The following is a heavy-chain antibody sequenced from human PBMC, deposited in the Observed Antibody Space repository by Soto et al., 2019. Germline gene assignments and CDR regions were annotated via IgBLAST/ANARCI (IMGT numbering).Heavy chain of an antibody. V-gene: IGHV3-7*04. CDR2: IKQDGSEK. CDR1: GFTFSSYW. CDR3: AGGDYYHSSGYYFYYYTMDV. D-gene: IGHD3-22*01. Sequence: GGSLRLSCAASGFTFSSYWMSWVRQAPGKGLEWVANIKQDGSEKYYVDSVKGRFTISRDNAKNSLYLQMNSLRAEDTAVYYCAGGDYYHSSGYYFYYYTMDVWGQGTTVTV. J-gene: IGHJ6*02.